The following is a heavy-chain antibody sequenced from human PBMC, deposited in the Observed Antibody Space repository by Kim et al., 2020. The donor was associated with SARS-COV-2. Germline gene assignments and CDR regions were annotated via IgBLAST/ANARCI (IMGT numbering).Heavy chain of an antibody. D-gene: IGHD3-16*01. CDR2: ISSSITTI. J-gene: IGHJ4*02. CDR3: AALGGEDFDS. Sequence: GGSLRLSCVASGFTFRSYSMNWVRQAPGKGLEWISFISSSITTIYYADSVKGRFTISRDNAKNSLYLQMNSLRDEDTAVYYCAALGGEDFDSWGQGTLVTVSS. CDR1: GFTFRSYS. V-gene: IGHV3-48*02.